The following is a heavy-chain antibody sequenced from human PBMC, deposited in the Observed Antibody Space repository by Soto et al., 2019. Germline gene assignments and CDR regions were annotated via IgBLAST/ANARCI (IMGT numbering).Heavy chain of an antibody. CDR2: INPNSGNT. Sequence: ASVKFSCKASGYTFTGYYMHWVRQAPGQGLEWMGWINPNSGNTGYAQKFQGRVTMTRNTSISTAYMELSSLRSEDTAVYYCARIGAFDIWGQGTMVTVSS. CDR3: ARIGAFDI. V-gene: IGHV1-8*02. J-gene: IGHJ3*02. CDR1: GYTFTGYY.